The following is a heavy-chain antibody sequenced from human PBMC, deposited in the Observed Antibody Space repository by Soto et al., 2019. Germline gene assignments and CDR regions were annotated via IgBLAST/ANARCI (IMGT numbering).Heavy chain of an antibody. CDR2: IYYSGST. Sequence: SETLSLTCTVSGGSTSSSSYYWGWIRQPPGKGLEWIGSIYYSGSTYYNPSLKSRVTISVDTSKNQFSLKLSSVTAADTAVYYCSLAVAGPYYFDYWGQGTLVTVSS. CDR3: SLAVAGPYYFDY. D-gene: IGHD6-19*01. J-gene: IGHJ4*02. V-gene: IGHV4-39*01. CDR1: GGSTSSSSYY.